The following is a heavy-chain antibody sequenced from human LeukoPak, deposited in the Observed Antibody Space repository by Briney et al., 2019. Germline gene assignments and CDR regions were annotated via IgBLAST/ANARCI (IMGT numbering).Heavy chain of an antibody. CDR3: AKGLPPGIAAAGTRFSAFDI. V-gene: IGHV3-30*02. D-gene: IGHD6-13*01. CDR1: GFTFSSYG. J-gene: IGHJ3*02. Sequence: SGGSLRLSCAASGFTFSSYGMHWVRQAPGKGLEWVAFIRYDGSSKYYADSVKGRFTISRDNSKNTLYLQMNSLRAEDTAVYYCAKGLPPGIAAAGTRFSAFDIWGQGTMVTVSS. CDR2: IRYDGSSK.